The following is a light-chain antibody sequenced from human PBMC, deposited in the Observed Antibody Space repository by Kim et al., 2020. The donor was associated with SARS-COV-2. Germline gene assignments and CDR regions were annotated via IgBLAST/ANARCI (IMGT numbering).Light chain of an antibody. V-gene: IGLV1-40*01. CDR3: QSYVSSLSGSWV. CDR2: ANT. J-gene: IGLJ3*02. Sequence: QSVLTQPPSVSGAPGQRVTISCTGGSSNIGEGYDVHWYQQFPGTAPKLLIYANTDRPSGVPDRFSASKSGSSASLAITGLQAEDEAVYYCQSYVSSLSGSWVFGGGTKVTVL. CDR1: SSNIGEGYD.